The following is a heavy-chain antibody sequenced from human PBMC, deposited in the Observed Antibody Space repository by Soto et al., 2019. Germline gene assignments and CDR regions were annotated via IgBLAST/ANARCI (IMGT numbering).Heavy chain of an antibody. D-gene: IGHD1-1*01. CDR3: ARGATIGTTDWFDP. Sequence: EVHLVQSGAEVRKPGESLKISCKGSGYSFATYWIGWVRQMPGKGLEWMGMIYPGDSDTRYSPSFQGQVTISADKTINTAYLQRSSLKASDTAIYYCARGATIGTTDWFDPWGQGTLVTVSS. J-gene: IGHJ5*02. CDR2: IYPGDSDT. V-gene: IGHV5-51*03. CDR1: GYSFATYW.